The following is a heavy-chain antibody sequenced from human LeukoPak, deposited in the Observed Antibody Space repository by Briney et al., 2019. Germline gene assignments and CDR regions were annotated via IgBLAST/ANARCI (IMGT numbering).Heavy chain of an antibody. V-gene: IGHV1-2*02. CDR1: GYTFTGSY. CDR3: ARGVPPSYSSAWYVNY. Sequence: ASVKVSCKASGYTFTGSYMHWVRQAPGQGLEWMGWINPNSGDTNYAQKFQGRVTMTRDTSISTAYMELSRLGSDDTAVYYCARGVPPSYSSAWYVNYWGQGALVTVSS. J-gene: IGHJ4*02. CDR2: INPNSGDT. D-gene: IGHD6-19*01.